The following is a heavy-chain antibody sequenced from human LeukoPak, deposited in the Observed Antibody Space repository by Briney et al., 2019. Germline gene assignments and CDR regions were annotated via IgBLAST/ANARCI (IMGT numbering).Heavy chain of an antibody. CDR2: ISAYNGNT. V-gene: IGHV1-18*04. CDR1: GYTFTSYG. CDR3: ARVGVVVAATLSSDY. J-gene: IGHJ4*02. D-gene: IGHD2-15*01. Sequence: ASVKVSCKASGYTFTSYGISWVRQAPGQGLEWMGWISAYNGNTNYAQKLQGRVTMTTDISTSTAYMELRSLRSDDTAVYYCARVGVVVAATLSSDYWGQGTLVTVSS.